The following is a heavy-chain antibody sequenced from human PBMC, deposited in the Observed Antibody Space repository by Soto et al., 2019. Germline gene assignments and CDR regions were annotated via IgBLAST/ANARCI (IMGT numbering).Heavy chain of an antibody. J-gene: IGHJ6*03. CDR1: GYTFTSYA. V-gene: IGHV1-3*01. CDR3: ARLGAPNYYYCYMDV. CDR2: INAGNGNT. D-gene: IGHD1-26*01. Sequence: QVQLVQSGAEVKKPGASVKVSCKASGYTFTSYAMHWVRQAPGHRLEWMGWINAGNGNTKYSQKFQGRVTITRDTSASTAYMELSSLRSEDTAVYYCARLGAPNYYYCYMDVWGKGTTVTVSS.